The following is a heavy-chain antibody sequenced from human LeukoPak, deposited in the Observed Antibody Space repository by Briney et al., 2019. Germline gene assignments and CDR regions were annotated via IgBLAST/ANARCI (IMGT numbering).Heavy chain of an antibody. CDR3: AREGTMVRGVTVDAFDI. D-gene: IGHD3-10*01. J-gene: IGHJ3*02. Sequence: ASVKVSCKASGYTFTSYYMHWVRQAPGQGLEWMGIINPSGGSTSYAQKFQGRVTMTRDMSTSTVYMELRSLRSDDTAVYYCAREGTMVRGVTVDAFDIWGQGTLVTVSS. CDR2: INPSGGST. V-gene: IGHV1-46*01. CDR1: GYTFTSYY.